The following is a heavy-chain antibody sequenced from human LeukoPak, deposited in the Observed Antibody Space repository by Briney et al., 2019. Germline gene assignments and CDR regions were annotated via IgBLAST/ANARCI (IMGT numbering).Heavy chain of an antibody. Sequence: ASVKVSCKASGYTFTSYDINWVRQATGQGLEWMGWMNPNSGNTGYAQKFQGRVTMTRNTSISTAYMELSSLRSEDTAVYYCAKDPDIYYGMDVWGQGTTVTVSS. CDR1: GYTFTSYD. D-gene: IGHD5-12*01. J-gene: IGHJ6*02. V-gene: IGHV1-8*01. CDR3: AKDPDIYYGMDV. CDR2: MNPNSGNT.